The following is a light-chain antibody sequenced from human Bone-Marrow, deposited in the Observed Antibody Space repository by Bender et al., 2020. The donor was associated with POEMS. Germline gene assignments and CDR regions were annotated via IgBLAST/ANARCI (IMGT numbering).Light chain of an antibody. J-gene: IGLJ2*01. Sequence: SFDLTQPPSLSVSPGQTASITCSGGKLGDKDASWYQQKPGQSPVLVMYQDMKRPSGIPGRFSGSNSGNTATLTISGTQAMDEADYYCCSYAGSSTLIFGGGTKLTVL. CDR1: KLGDKD. CDR2: QDM. CDR3: CSYAGSSTLI. V-gene: IGLV3-1*01.